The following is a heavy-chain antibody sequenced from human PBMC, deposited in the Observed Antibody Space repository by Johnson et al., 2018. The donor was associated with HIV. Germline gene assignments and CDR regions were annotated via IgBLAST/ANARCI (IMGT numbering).Heavy chain of an antibody. CDR3: AKGGGSYSDAFDI. V-gene: IGHV3-23*04. CDR1: GFTFSSYA. D-gene: IGHD1-26*01. Sequence: MQLVESGGGVVQPGGSLRLSCAASGFTFSSYAMSWVRQAPGKGLEWVSAISGSGGSTYYADSVKGRCTISRDNSKNTLYLQMNSLRAEDTAVYYCAKGGGSYSDAFDIWGQGTMVTVSS. CDR2: ISGSGGST. J-gene: IGHJ3*02.